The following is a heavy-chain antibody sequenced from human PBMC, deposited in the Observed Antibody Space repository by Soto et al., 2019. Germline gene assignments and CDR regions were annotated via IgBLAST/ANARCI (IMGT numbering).Heavy chain of an antibody. D-gene: IGHD1-26*01. Sequence: PGGSLRLSCAASGFTFSTYAMSWVRQAPGKGLEWVSTISGGGRFSYYADSVKGRFTISRDDSKTILFLQMNSLRAEDSAVYYCAKSGPTNYFDFWGQGSLVTVS. J-gene: IGHJ4*02. CDR1: GFTFSTYA. CDR3: AKSGPTNYFDF. V-gene: IGHV3-23*01. CDR2: ISGGGRFS.